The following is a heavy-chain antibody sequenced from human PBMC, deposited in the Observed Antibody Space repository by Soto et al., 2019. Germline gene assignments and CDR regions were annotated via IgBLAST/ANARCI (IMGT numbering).Heavy chain of an antibody. CDR1: GFTFSSYA. J-gene: IGHJ3*02. V-gene: IGHV3-23*01. CDR2: ISGSGGST. Sequence: GGSLRLSCAASGFTFSSYAMSWVRQAPGKGVEWVSAISGSGGSTYYADSVKGRFTISRDNSKNTQYLQMNSLRAEDTAVYYCAKRDYDFWSGYSKYAFDIWGQGTMVTVSS. CDR3: AKRDYDFWSGYSKYAFDI. D-gene: IGHD3-3*01.